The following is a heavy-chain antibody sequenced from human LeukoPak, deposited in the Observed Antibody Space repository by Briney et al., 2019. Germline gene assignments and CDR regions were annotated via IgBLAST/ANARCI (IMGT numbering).Heavy chain of an antibody. CDR1: GFTISSYW. J-gene: IGHJ1*01. D-gene: IGHD3-22*01. CDR2: INSDGTDI. V-gene: IGHV3-74*01. CDR3: ARVGYYDSSNYYAYFQH. Sequence: GGSLRLSCAASGFTISSYWMHWVRQAPGKGLEWVARINSDGTDISYGDSVKGRFTISRDNAKNTLYLQMNSLRVEDTAVYYCARVGYYDSSNYYAYFQHWGQGTLVTVSS.